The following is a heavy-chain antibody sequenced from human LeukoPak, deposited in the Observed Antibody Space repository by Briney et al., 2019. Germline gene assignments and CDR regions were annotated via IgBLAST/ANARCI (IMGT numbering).Heavy chain of an antibody. Sequence: SVKVSCKASEGTFSSYAISWVRQAPGQGLEWMGGIIPIFGTANYAQKFQGRVTITADKSTSTAYMELSSLRSEDTAVYYCAIPYSSSWYGDYWGQGTLVTVSS. CDR3: AIPYSSSWYGDY. D-gene: IGHD6-13*01. CDR2: IIPIFGTA. J-gene: IGHJ4*02. CDR1: EGTFSSYA. V-gene: IGHV1-69*06.